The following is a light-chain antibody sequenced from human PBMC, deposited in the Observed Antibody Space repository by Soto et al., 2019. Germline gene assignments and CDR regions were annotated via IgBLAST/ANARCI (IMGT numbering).Light chain of an antibody. V-gene: IGLV1-40*01. CDR3: HSYDSSLSDWVAV. CDR2: ANS. J-gene: IGLJ2*01. Sequence: QSVLTQPPSVSGAPGQRVTISCTGSSSSVGAGFDVHWYQQVPGTAPKLLIYANSNRPSGVPDRFSASKSGTSASLAITGLQDEDEADYYYHSYDSSLSDWVAVFGGGTQLTVL. CDR1: SSSVGAGFD.